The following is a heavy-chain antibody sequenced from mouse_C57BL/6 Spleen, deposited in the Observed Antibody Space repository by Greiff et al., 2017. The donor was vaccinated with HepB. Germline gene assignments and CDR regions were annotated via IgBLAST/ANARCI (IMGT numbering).Heavy chain of an antibody. CDR3: ARGDYYGYFDY. Sequence: VQLQQSGAELVKPGASVKISCKASGYAFSSYWMNWVKRRPGKGLEWIGQIYPGDGDTNYNGKFKGKATLTADKSSSTAYMQLSSLTSEDSAVYFCARGDYYGYFDYRGQVTTLTVSS. D-gene: IGHD1-1*01. CDR2: IYPGDGDT. J-gene: IGHJ2*01. V-gene: IGHV1-80*01. CDR1: GYAFSSYW.